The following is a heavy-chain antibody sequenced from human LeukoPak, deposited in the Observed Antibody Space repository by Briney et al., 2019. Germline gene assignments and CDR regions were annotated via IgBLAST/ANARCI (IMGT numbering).Heavy chain of an antibody. Sequence: SETLSLTCAVSGDSISSRNWWSWVRQSPGKGLEWVGEISHSGRTNYNPSLKSRVTMSVDTSKNQFSLKLSSVTAADTAVYYCARDQVEYYGSGSYYGNWFDPWGQGTLVTVSS. CDR2: ISHSGRT. D-gene: IGHD3-10*01. CDR3: ARDQVEYYGSGSYYGNWFDP. V-gene: IGHV4-4*02. CDR1: GDSISSRNW. J-gene: IGHJ5*02.